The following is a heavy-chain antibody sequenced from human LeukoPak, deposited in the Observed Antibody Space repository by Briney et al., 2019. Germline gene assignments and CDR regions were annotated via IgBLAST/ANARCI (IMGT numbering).Heavy chain of an antibody. CDR3: ARDLGVDYYDSSGYYDY. V-gene: IGHV1-18*01. J-gene: IGHJ4*02. D-gene: IGHD3-22*01. CDR2: ISAYNGNT. Sequence: ASVKVSCKASGYTFTSYGISWVRQAPGQGLEWMGWISAYNGNTNYAQKLQGRVTMTTDTSTSTAYMELRNLRSDDTAVYYCARDLGVDYYDSSGYYDYWGQGTLVTVSS. CDR1: GYTFTSYG.